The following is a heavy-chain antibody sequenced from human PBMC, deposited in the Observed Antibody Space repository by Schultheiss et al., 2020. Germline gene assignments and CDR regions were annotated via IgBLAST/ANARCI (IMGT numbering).Heavy chain of an antibody. CDR1: GGSISSGGYY. CDR2: IYYSGST. CDR3: ARDDGDYVPDY. Sequence: SETLSLTCTVSGGSISSGGYYWSWIRQHPGKGLEWIGYIYYSGSTNYNPSLKSRVTISVDKSKNQFSLKLSSVTAADTAVYYCARDDGDYVPDYWGQGTLVTVSS. D-gene: IGHD4-17*01. J-gene: IGHJ4*02. V-gene: IGHV4-31*03.